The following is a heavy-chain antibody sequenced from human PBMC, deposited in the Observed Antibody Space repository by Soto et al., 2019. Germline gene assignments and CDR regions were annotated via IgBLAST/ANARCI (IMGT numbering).Heavy chain of an antibody. J-gene: IGHJ4*02. Sequence: PSETLSLTCTASGDSSSSYYWSWIRQPPGKGLEWIGYIYYSGSTNYNPSLKSRVTISVDTSKNQFSLKLSSVTAADTAVYYCARAYGDYVFDYWGQGTLVTVSS. V-gene: IGHV4-59*01. CDR2: IYYSGST. CDR1: GDSSSSYY. D-gene: IGHD4-17*01. CDR3: ARAYGDYVFDY.